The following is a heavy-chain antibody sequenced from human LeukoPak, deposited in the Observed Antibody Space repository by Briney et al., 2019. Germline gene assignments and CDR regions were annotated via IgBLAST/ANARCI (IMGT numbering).Heavy chain of an antibody. CDR2: LYYDGKT. Sequence: SETLSLTCTVSGYSISSVYYWGWIRQPPGRGLEWIGSLYYDGKTYYNPSLKSRVTISVDTSKNQISLNLTSVNAADTAIYYCARRESMDVWGKGTTVTVSS. CDR3: ARRESMDV. V-gene: IGHV4-38-2*02. J-gene: IGHJ6*03. CDR1: GYSISSVYY.